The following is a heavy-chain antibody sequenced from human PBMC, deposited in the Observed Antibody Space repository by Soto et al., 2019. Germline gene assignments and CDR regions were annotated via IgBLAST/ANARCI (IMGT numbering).Heavy chain of an antibody. J-gene: IGHJ4*02. CDR1: GYTFTSYY. V-gene: IGHV1-46*03. CDR3: ARAPGEVTPFDY. CDR2: INPSGGST. D-gene: IGHD4-4*01. Sequence: QVQLVQSGAEVKKPGASVKVSCKASGYTFTSYYMHWVRQAPGQGLEWMGIINPSGGSTSYAQKFQGRVTMTRDTATSTVYMELSSLRSEDTAVYYCARAPGEVTPFDYWGQGTLVTVSS.